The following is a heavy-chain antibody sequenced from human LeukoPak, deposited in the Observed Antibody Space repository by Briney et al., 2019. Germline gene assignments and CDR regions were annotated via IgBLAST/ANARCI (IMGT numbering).Heavy chain of an antibody. CDR2: IYYSGST. Sequence: SETLSLTCTASGGSISSHYWSWIRQPPGKGLEWIGYIYYSGSTNYNPSLKSRVTISVDTSKNQFSLKLSSVTAADTAVYYCAGTGDIVVVPAANFDWTLLDVWGKGTTVTVAS. CDR3: AGTGDIVVVPAANFDWTLLDV. J-gene: IGHJ6*04. D-gene: IGHD2-2*01. V-gene: IGHV4-59*11. CDR1: GGSISSHY.